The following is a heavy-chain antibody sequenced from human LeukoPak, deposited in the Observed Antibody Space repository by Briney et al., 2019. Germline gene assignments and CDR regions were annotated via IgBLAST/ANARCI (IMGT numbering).Heavy chain of an antibody. V-gene: IGHV4-4*02. CDR2: IYHSGST. J-gene: IGHJ3*02. Sequence: PGGSLRLSCAASGFTFSSYWMSWVRQPPGKGLEWIGEIYHSGSTNYNPSLKSRVTISVDKSKNQFSLKLSSVTAADTAVYYCARGDLRSSWYGDAFDIWGQGTMVTVSS. D-gene: IGHD6-13*01. CDR3: ARGDLRSSWYGDAFDI. CDR1: GFTFSSYW.